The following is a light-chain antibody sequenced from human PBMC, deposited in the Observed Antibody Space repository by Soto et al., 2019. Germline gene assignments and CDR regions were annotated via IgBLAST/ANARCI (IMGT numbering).Light chain of an antibody. J-gene: IGLJ1*01. CDR3: NSYTSSNTYV. V-gene: IGLV2-14*01. Sequence: QSVLTQPASVSGSPGQAITISCSGSSSDVGAHNFVSWYQHHPGKAPKLMIYEVSNRLSGVSNRFSGSRSGNTASLTISGLQAEDEADYYCNSYTSSNTYVFGRGTKVTVL. CDR1: SSDVGAHNF. CDR2: EVS.